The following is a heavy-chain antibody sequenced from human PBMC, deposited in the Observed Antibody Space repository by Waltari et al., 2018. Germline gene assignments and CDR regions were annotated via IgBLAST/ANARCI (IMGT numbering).Heavy chain of an antibody. D-gene: IGHD6-19*01. CDR3: ARRSFFSGNAAFDI. CDR1: GYSFNNYW. V-gene: IGHV5-51*01. CDR2: IYPADSDT. J-gene: IGHJ3*02. Sequence: EVQLVQSGAEVKKPRQSLKISCKGSGYSFNNYWIGWVRQMPGKGLAWMGVIYPADSDTRYSPSFQGQVTMSADKSISTAYLQWSSLKASDTAMYYCARRSFFSGNAAFDIWGQGTMVTVSS.